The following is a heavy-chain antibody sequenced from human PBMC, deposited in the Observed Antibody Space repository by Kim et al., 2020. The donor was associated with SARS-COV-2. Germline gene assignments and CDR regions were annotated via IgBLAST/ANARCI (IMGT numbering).Heavy chain of an antibody. D-gene: IGHD6-6*01. Sequence: GGSLRLSCAASGFTFSSYGMHWVRQAPGKGLEWVAVIWYDGSNKYYADSVKGRFTISRDNSKNTLYLQMNSLRAEDTAVYYCAKDLFSSLDTGSASYYYGMDVWGQGTTVTVSS. CDR2: IWYDGSNK. CDR1: GFTFSSYG. V-gene: IGHV3-33*06. CDR3: AKDLFSSLDTGSASYYYGMDV. J-gene: IGHJ6*02.